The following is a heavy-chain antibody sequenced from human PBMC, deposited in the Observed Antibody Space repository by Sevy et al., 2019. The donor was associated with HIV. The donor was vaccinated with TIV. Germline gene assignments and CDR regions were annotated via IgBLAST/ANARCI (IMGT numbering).Heavy chain of an antibody. J-gene: IGHJ4*02. CDR1: GFTFSDYW. CDR3: ARRYFDY. V-gene: IGHV3-7*01. CDR2: IKQDGSEK. Sequence: GGYLRLSCAASGFTFSDYWMSWVRQAPGKGLEWVANIKQDGSEKYYVDSVKGRFTISRDNAKNSLYLQMNSLRAEDTAAYYSARRYFDYWGQGTPVTVSS.